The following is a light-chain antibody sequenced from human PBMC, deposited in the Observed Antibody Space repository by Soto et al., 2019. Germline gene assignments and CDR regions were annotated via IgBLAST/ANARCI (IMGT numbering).Light chain of an antibody. CDR3: QNYGISRT. CDR2: DAS. V-gene: IGKV3-20*01. Sequence: EIVLTQSPGTLSLSPGERATLSCRASQSVSSRYLAWYQQKPGQAPRLLIYDASSRATGIPDRFSASGAATDFTLTISRLEHDDFAVYFCQNYGISRTFGQGTKVEIK. CDR1: QSVSSRY. J-gene: IGKJ1*01.